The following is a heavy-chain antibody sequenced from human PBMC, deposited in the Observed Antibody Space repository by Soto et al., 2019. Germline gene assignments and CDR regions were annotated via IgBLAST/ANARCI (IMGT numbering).Heavy chain of an antibody. CDR3: ARWGTTGGLDV. Sequence: QVQLVESGGGVVQPGTSLRLSCVGSGFTFRSYVIHWVRQAPGKGLEWVALTSYDGSGKYYGDSVRGRFTISRDNYRNTVDLQMDSLRLEDTALYDCARWGTTGGLDVWGQGTRVSVSS. V-gene: IGHV3-30*19. CDR1: GFTFRSYV. D-gene: IGHD3-16*01. J-gene: IGHJ1*01. CDR2: TSYDGSGK.